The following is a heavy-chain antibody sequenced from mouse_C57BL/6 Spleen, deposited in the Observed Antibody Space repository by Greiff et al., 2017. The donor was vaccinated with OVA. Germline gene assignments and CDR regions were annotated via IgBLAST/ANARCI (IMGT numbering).Heavy chain of an antibody. CDR1: GFNIKDYY. J-gene: IGHJ3*01. D-gene: IGHD1-1*01. CDR2: IDPEDGDT. V-gene: IGHV14-1*01. Sequence: EVQLQQSGAELVRPGASVKLSCTASGFNIKDYYMHWVKQRPEQGLEWIGRIDPEDGDTGYAPKFQGKATMTADTSSNTAYLQLSSLTSEDTAVYYCTTLYYGSSSWFAYWGQGTLVTVSA. CDR3: TTLYYGSSSWFAY.